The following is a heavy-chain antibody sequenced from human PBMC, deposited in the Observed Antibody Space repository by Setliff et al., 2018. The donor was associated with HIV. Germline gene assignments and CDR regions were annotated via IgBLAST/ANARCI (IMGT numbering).Heavy chain of an antibody. CDR1: GFTVSSNY. CDR3: AREVTILRGVFVGPHGGAWFDP. D-gene: IGHD3-10*01. J-gene: IGHJ5*02. CDR2: IYSDDTT. Sequence: PGESLKISCAASGFTVSSNYMTWVRQAPGKGLEWVAIIYSDDTTYYANSVKGRFTISRDNSKNTLFLHINSLRVDDTAIYCCAREVTILRGVFVGPHGGAWFDPWGQGTLV. V-gene: IGHV3-53*01.